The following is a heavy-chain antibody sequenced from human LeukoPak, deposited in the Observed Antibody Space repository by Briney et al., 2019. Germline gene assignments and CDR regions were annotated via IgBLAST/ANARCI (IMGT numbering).Heavy chain of an antibody. CDR2: INPNSGGT. CDR3: AREMYYYDSSGYYPSDY. D-gene: IGHD3-22*01. CDR1: GYTFTGYY. V-gene: IGHV1-2*06. Sequence: ASVKVSCKASGYTFTGYYMHWVRQAPGQGLEWTGRINPNSGGTNYAQKFQGRVTMTRDTSIGTAYMELSRLRSDDTAVYYCAREMYYYDSSGYYPSDYWGQGTLVTVSS. J-gene: IGHJ4*02.